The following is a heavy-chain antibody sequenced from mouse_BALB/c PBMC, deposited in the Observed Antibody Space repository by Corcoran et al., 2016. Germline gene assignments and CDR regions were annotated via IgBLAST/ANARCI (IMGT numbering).Heavy chain of an antibody. CDR1: GYTFTEYT. Sequence: EVQLQQSGPELVKPGASVKISCKTSGYTFTEYTMHWVKQSHGKSLEWSGGINPNNGGTSYNQKFKGKATLTVDKSSSTAYMELRSLTSEDSAVYYCARRTTVVATRGYAMDYWGQGTSVTVSS. CDR3: ARRTTVVATRGYAMDY. CDR2: INPNNGGT. V-gene: IGHV1-18*01. D-gene: IGHD1-1*01. J-gene: IGHJ4*01.